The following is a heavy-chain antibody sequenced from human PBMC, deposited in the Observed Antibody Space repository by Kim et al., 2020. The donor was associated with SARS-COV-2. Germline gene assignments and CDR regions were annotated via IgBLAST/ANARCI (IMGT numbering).Heavy chain of an antibody. V-gene: IGHV4-39*01. J-gene: IGHJ3*02. Sequence: SETLSLTCTVSGGSISSSSYYWGWIRQPPGKVLEWIGSSYYSGSTYYNPSLKSRVTISVDTSKNQFSLKLSSVTAADTAVYYCARSSIVLMVYAFDIWGQGTMVTVSS. CDR2: SYYSGST. D-gene: IGHD2-8*01. CDR1: GGSISSSSYY. CDR3: ARSSIVLMVYAFDI.